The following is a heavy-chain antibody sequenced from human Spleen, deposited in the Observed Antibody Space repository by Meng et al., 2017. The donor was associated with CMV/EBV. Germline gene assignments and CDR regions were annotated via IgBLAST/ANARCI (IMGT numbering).Heavy chain of an antibody. CDR2: IYYTGST. Sequence: SETLSLTCTVSGGSITSNSNYWGWVRQPPGKGLEWIGRIYYTGSTQYNPSLKSRVTISVDTSKNQFSLKLSSVTAADTAVYYCARDGHDYSNRYYYYYYGMDVWGQGTTVTVSS. J-gene: IGHJ6*02. CDR3: ARDGHDYSNRYYYYYYGMDV. V-gene: IGHV4-39*07. CDR1: GGSITSNSNY. D-gene: IGHD4-11*01.